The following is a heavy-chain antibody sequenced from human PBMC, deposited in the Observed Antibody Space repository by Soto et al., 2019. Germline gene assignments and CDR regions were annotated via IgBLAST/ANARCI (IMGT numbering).Heavy chain of an antibody. CDR1: CGSLTSATCS. CDR2: ILPSGTT. Sequence: PSETLSLTRLVSCGSLTSATCSWNWIRQPPGKGLEWIGYILPSGTTCYNPSLKSRVTISIDVAKNQFSLSLRSLTAADTAVYYCARSREFDYWSQGTLVTVSS. CDR3: ARSREFDY. J-gene: IGHJ4*02. V-gene: IGHV4-30-2*01.